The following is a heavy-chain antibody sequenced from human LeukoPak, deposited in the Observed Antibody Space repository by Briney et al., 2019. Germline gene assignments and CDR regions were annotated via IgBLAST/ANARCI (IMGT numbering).Heavy chain of an antibody. J-gene: IGHJ4*02. Sequence: ASVKVSCKASGYTFTSYYMHWVRQAPGQGLEWMEIISPSGGSTSYAQKFQDRVTMTRDTSTSTVYMELSSLRSEDTAVYYCARSLLHCGGDCYSFDYWGQGTLVTVSS. V-gene: IGHV1-46*01. CDR3: ARSLLHCGGDCYSFDY. CDR2: ISPSGGST. CDR1: GYTFTSYY. D-gene: IGHD2-21*02.